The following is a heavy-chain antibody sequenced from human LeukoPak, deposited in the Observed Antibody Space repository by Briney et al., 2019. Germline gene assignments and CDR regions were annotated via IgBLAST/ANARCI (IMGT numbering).Heavy chain of an antibody. CDR1: GYSISSGYY. Sequence: PSETLSLTCAVSGYSISSGYYWSWIRQPPGKGLEWIGEINHSGSTNYNPSLKSRVTISVDTSKNQFSLKLSSVTAADTAVYYCARGRRGGYCSGGSCSLYYFDYWGQGTLVTVSS. CDR3: ARGRRGGYCSGGSCSLYYFDY. J-gene: IGHJ4*02. CDR2: INHSGST. V-gene: IGHV4-34*01. D-gene: IGHD2-15*01.